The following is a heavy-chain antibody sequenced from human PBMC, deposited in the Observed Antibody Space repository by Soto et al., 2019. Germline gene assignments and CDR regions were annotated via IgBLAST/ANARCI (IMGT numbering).Heavy chain of an antibody. CDR3: ARGGPIVVVPAATNWFAP. D-gene: IGHD2-2*01. V-gene: IGHV1-46*03. CDR2: INPGGGST. CDR1: GYTFTSNY. Sequence: GASVKVSCKASGYTFTSNYMHWVRQAPGQGLEWMGIINPGGGSTSSAQKFQGRVTMTRDTSTSTVYMELSSLRSEDTAVYYRARGGPIVVVPAATNWFAPWGQGTLVTVSS. J-gene: IGHJ5*02.